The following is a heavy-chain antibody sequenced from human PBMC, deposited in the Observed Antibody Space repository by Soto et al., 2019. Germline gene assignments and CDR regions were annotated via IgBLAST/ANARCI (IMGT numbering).Heavy chain of an antibody. CDR2: IVPIYRTA. J-gene: IGHJ4*02. V-gene: IGHV1-69*13. Sequence: SVKVSCKASGGTFSSYRINWVRQAPGQGLEWVGGIVPIYRTADYAQKFQGRVTITADESARTAYLEVRSLKSQDTAVYYCARDSGAKLSSSWGQGTLVTVSS. D-gene: IGHD6-13*01. CDR3: ARDSGAKLSSS. CDR1: GGTFSSYR.